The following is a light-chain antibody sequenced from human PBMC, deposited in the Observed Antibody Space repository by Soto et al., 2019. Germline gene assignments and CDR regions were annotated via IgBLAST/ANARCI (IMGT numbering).Light chain of an antibody. J-gene: IGKJ5*01. CDR1: HSISSC. CDR3: QQYNTYPIT. Sequence: GCRVTITCRAGHSISSCLAWYHQKPGKAPKLLIYAASSLQSGVPSRFSGSGSGTDFTLTISSLQPEDFATYYCQQYNTYPITFGQGTRLEI. CDR2: AAS. V-gene: IGKV1-5*01.